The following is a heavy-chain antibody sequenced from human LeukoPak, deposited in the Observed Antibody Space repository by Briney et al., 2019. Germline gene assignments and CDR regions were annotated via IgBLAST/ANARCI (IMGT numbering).Heavy chain of an antibody. J-gene: IGHJ4*02. D-gene: IGHD6-19*01. CDR1: GGSISSSSYY. V-gene: IGHV4-39*01. CDR2: IYYSGST. Sequence: SESLSLTCTVSGGSISSSSYYWGWIRQPPGKGLEWIGSIYYSGSTYYNPSLKSRVTISVDTSKNQFSLKLSSVTAADTAVYYCARRAGYPRRREVDYWGQGTLVTVSS. CDR3: ARRAGYPRRREVDY.